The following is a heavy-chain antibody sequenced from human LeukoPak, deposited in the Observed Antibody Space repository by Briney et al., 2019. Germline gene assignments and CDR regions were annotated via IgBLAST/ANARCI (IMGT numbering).Heavy chain of an antibody. CDR1: GFTFSVYW. CDR3: ARDKGSSEPLFDC. J-gene: IGHJ4*02. Sequence: GGSLRLSCAASGFTFSVYWMSWVRQAPGKGLEWVANIKQDGTEKYYVDSVKGRFTISRDNAKNSLYLQMNSLRAEDTAVYYCARDKGSSEPLFDCWGQGTLVTVSS. V-gene: IGHV3-7*01. D-gene: IGHD3-10*01. CDR2: IKQDGTEK.